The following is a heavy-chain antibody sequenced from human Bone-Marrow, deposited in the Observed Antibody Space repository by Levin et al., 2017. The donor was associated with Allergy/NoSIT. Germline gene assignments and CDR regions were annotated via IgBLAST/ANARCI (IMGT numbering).Heavy chain of an antibody. D-gene: IGHD2-8*01. CDR1: VFTFIFSF. Sequence: SLKISCASSVFTFIFSFLAWVRQAPGKGLEWVANINRDGGDGYYVDSVKGRFTISRAPARNSLDLQMNSLRVEDTAVYYCARNGAWSFEFWGQGTLVTVSS. CDR3: ARNGAWSFEF. CDR2: INRDGGDG. J-gene: IGHJ4*02. V-gene: IGHV3-7*02.